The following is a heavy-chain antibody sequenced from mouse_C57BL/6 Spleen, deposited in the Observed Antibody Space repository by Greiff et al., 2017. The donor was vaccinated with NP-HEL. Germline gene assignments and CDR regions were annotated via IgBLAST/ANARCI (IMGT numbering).Heavy chain of an antibody. V-gene: IGHV5-17*01. Sequence: EVKLVESGGGLVKPGGSLKLSCAASGFTFSDYGMHWVRQAPEKGLEWVAYISSGGSTIYYEATVKGQFTISRDNAKNTLFLQMTRLRSEDTAMYYCARSYSNYAMDYWGQGTSVTVSS. CDR3: ARSYSNYAMDY. CDR1: GFTFSDYG. J-gene: IGHJ4*01. CDR2: ISSGGSTI. D-gene: IGHD2-5*01.